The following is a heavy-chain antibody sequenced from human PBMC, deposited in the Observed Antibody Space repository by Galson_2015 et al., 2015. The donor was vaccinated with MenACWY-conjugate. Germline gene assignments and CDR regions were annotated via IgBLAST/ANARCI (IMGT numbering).Heavy chain of an antibody. CDR3: VREGYYFDY. Sequence: CAISGDSVSSNSAAWNWIRQSPSRGLEWLGKTYYRSKWYNDYAVSVKSRITINPDTSNNQFSLQLNSVTPDDTAVYYCVREGYYFDYWGQATLVTVSS. V-gene: IGHV6-1*01. CDR2: TYYRSKWYN. J-gene: IGHJ4*02. CDR1: GDSVSSNSAA.